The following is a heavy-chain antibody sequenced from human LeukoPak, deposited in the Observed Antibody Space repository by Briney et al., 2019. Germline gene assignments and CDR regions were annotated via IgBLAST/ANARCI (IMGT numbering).Heavy chain of an antibody. CDR1: GGSFSGYY. D-gene: IGHD3-16*01. CDR3: ARGPPRGGV. J-gene: IGHJ6*02. Sequence: PSETLSLTCAVYGGSFSGYYWSWIRQPPGKGLEWIGEINHSGSTNYNPSLKSRVTISVDTSKNQFSLKLTSVTAADTAVYYCARGPPRGGVWGQGTTVTVSS. CDR2: INHSGST. V-gene: IGHV4-34*01.